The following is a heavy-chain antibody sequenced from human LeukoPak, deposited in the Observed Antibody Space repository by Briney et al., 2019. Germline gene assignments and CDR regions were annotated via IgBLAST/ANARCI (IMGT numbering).Heavy chain of an antibody. CDR3: ANLLRWEPY. CDR2: ISYDGSNK. CDR1: GFTFSSHW. Sequence: GGSLRLSCAASGFTFSSHWMHWVRQAPGKGLEWVAVISYDGSNKYYGDSVKGRFTISRDNSKNTLYLQMNSLRVDDTAVYYCANLLRWEPYWGQGTLVTVSS. V-gene: IGHV3-30*18. J-gene: IGHJ4*02. D-gene: IGHD4-23*01.